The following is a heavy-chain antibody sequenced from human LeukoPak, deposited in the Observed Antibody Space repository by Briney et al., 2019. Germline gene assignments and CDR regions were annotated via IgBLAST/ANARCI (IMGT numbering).Heavy chain of an antibody. CDR1: GFTLSSYW. J-gene: IGHJ5*02. Sequence: GGSLRLSCAASGFTLSSYWMSWVRQAPGKGLEWVGNIQPDGSEQYPVDSVKGRFTISRDNARNSLFLQMNSPRVEDTAVYYCASQSYARFDPWGQGTLVTVSS. CDR2: IQPDGSEQ. V-gene: IGHV3-7*01. D-gene: IGHD3-16*01. CDR3: ASQSYARFDP.